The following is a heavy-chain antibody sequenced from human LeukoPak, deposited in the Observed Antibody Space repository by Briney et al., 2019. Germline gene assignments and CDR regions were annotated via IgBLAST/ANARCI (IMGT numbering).Heavy chain of an antibody. CDR3: AGQELGRYDFWSGYRFNPYYMDV. V-gene: IGHV4-59*01. Sequence: PSETLSLTCTVSGGSINNYYWSWIRQPPGKGLEWIAYIYYSGSTNYNPSLKSRTTISVDTSKNQFSLKLSSVTAADPAVYYCAGQELGRYDFWSGYRFNPYYMDVWGKGTTVTVSS. J-gene: IGHJ6*03. CDR1: GGSINNYY. D-gene: IGHD3-3*01. CDR2: IYYSGST.